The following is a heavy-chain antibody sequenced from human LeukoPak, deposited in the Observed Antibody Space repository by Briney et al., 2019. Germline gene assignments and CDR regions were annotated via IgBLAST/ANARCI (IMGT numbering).Heavy chain of an antibody. CDR3: AKFGSGPKTNFDY. CDR2: ISGDGGST. D-gene: IGHD3-3*01. CDR1: GFTFSTYS. V-gene: IGHV3-43*02. J-gene: IGHJ4*02. Sequence: GGSLRLSCEASGFTFSTYSMNWVRQAPGKGLEWVSLISGDGGSTYYADSVKGRFTISRDNSKNSLYLQMNSLRTEDTALYYCAKFGSGPKTNFDYWGQGTLVTVSS.